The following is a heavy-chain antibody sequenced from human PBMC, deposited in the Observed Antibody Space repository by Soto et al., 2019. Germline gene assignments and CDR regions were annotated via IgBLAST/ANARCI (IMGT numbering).Heavy chain of an antibody. Sequence: QVQLVESGGGVVQPGRSLRLSCAASGFTFSSYAMHWVRQAPGKGLEWVAIIWYDGSMKYYADSVKGRFTISRDNSKNTLYLQMNNLRAEDTAVYYCARVPETYCSGGSCYSGGIDYWGQGTLVTVSS. D-gene: IGHD2-15*01. CDR2: IWYDGSMK. CDR1: GFTFSSYA. V-gene: IGHV3-33*01. J-gene: IGHJ4*02. CDR3: ARVPETYCSGGSCYSGGIDY.